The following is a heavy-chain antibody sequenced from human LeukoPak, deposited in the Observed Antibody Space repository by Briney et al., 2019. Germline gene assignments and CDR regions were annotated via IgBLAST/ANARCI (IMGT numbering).Heavy chain of an antibody. Sequence: GGSLRLSCSASGFTFSIYGMHWVRQAPGKGLEWVAFISYDGSNKYYADSVKGRFTISRDNSKNTLYLQMNSLRAEDTAVYYCAKDLEIVVMTVSDYWGQGTLVTVSS. J-gene: IGHJ4*02. CDR1: GFTFSIYG. CDR3: AKDLEIVVMTVSDY. D-gene: IGHD2-21*02. CDR2: ISYDGSNK. V-gene: IGHV3-30*18.